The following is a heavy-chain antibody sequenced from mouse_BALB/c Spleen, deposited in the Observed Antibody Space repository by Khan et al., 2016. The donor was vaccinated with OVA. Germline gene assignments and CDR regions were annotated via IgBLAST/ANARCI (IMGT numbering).Heavy chain of an antibody. CDR2: IDPSTGYT. CDR3: AGRGLYGIFAY. CDR1: GYTFTTYW. V-gene: IGHV1-7*01. D-gene: IGHD2-1*01. Sequence: VQLQESGAELAKPGASVKMSCKASGYTFTTYWMHWVKQRPGQGLEWIGYIDPSTGYTEYNQKFKDKATLTTDKSSSTAYMQLSSLTSEDSAVYYCAGRGLYGIFAYGGQGTLVTVSA. J-gene: IGHJ3*01.